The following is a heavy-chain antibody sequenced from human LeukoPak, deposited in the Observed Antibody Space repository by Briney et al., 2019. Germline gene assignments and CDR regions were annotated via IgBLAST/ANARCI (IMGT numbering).Heavy chain of an antibody. J-gene: IGHJ4*02. CDR3: AKGPDGYNGSYFDY. V-gene: IGHV3-23*01. CDR1: GFTFSNYA. CDR2: IRLSGGTT. Sequence: PWGSLRLSCAASGFTFSNYAMSWVRQAPGQGLEWVSTIRLSGGTTYYADSVKGRFTISRDNSKNTLYLEMTSLRAEDTAVYYCAKGPDGYNGSYFDYWGQGTLVAVSS. D-gene: IGHD5-24*01.